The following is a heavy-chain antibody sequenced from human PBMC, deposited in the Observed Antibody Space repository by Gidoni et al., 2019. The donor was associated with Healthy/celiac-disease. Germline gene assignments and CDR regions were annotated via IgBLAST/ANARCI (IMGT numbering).Heavy chain of an antibody. CDR3: GIAAADYYYYMDV. CDR1: GYSFPSYW. D-gene: IGHD6-13*01. V-gene: IGHV5-10-1*03. CDR2: VDPSDSYT. Sequence: EVQLVQSGAEVNKPGESLRISCNGSGYSFPSYWISWVRQMPGKGLEWMGRVDPSDSYTNYSPSFQGHVTISADKSISTAYLQWSSLKASDTAMYYCGIAAADYYYYMDVWGKGTTVTVSS. J-gene: IGHJ6*03.